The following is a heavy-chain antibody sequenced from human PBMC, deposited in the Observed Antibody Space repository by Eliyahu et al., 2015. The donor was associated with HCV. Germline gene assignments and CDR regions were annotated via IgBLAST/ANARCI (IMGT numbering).Heavy chain of an antibody. D-gene: IGHD2-2*01. J-gene: IGHJ5*02. CDR1: GGSFSGYY. V-gene: IGHV4-34*01. CDR3: ARERYQLLNVVRRNWFDP. Sequence: QVQLQQWGAGLLKPSETLSLTCAXXGGSFSGYYWXXIRXPPGKGLXWIGEINHSGSTNYNPSLKSRVTISVDTSKNQFSLKLSSVTAADTAVYYCARERYQLLNVVRRNWFDPWGQGTLVTVSS. CDR2: INHSGST.